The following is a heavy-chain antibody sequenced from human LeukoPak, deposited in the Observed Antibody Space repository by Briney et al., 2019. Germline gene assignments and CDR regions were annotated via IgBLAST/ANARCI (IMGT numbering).Heavy chain of an antibody. V-gene: IGHV3-23*01. CDR1: GFTFSDYA. Sequence: GGSLTLSCAASGFTFSDYAMSCVRQAPGKGLEWVSTASYYVGKKYPADSVRGGFTVSRDNSRKTVSLQMSSLRVEDTGIYYCAKAGIGADGAGFLCEYWGQGTLVTVSS. J-gene: IGHJ4*02. CDR2: ASYYVGKK. D-gene: IGHD1-1*01. CDR3: AKAGIGADGAGFLCEY.